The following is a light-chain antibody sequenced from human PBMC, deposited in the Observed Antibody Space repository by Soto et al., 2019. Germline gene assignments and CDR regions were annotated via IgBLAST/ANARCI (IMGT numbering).Light chain of an antibody. J-gene: IGKJ2*01. V-gene: IGKV3-20*01. CDR2: DAS. Sequence: EIVLTQSPGTLSLSPGERATLSCRASQSISSNYLAWYQQKPGQAPRLLISDASNRATGIPDKFSGSGSGTDFTLTISRLEPEDFAVDYGQQYGSAPYTFGQGTKREIE. CDR1: QSISSNY. CDR3: QQYGSAPYT.